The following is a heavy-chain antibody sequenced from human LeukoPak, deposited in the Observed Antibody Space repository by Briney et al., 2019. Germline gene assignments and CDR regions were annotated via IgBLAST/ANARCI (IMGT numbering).Heavy chain of an antibody. J-gene: IGHJ5*02. CDR3: ARDRSYP. V-gene: IGHV4-39*07. Sequence: PGGSLRLSCAASGFSLRSYSMNWVRQPPGKGLEWIGSIYSSGNTYYNPSLKSRVTISVDTSKNQFFLKLTSVSAADTAVYYCARDRSYPWGQGTLVTVSS. CDR1: GFSLRSYS. CDR2: IYSSGNT.